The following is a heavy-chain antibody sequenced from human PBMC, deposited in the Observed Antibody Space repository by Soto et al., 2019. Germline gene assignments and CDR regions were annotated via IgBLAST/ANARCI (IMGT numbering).Heavy chain of an antibody. J-gene: IGHJ4*02. Sequence: GGSRRLSFAASGFTFISYSINWVRQPPGKGLEWVSYISSSSSTIYYADSVKGRFTISRDNAKDSLYMQMNSLRAEDKAVYYCARRIPQYGDYDASGSICYWGKGTLVTVSS. CDR2: ISSSSSTI. CDR1: GFTFISYS. V-gene: IGHV3-48*01. CDR3: ARRIPQYGDYDASGSICY. D-gene: IGHD4-17*01.